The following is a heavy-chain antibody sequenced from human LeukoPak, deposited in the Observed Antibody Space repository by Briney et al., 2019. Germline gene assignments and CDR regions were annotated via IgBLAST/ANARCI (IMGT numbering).Heavy chain of an antibody. V-gene: IGHV4-38-2*02. J-gene: IGHJ4*02. Sequence: SETLSLTCTVSGYSSSIDYYWGWIRQSPGKGLEWIGSIHRSGSTYYNPSLKSRVTIPGDTSKSQFSLRLTSVTAADTAVYYCAGTSSGYYSTDYWGQGTLVTVSS. CDR2: IHRSGST. CDR1: GYSSSIDYY. CDR3: AGTSSGYYSTDY. D-gene: IGHD5-12*01.